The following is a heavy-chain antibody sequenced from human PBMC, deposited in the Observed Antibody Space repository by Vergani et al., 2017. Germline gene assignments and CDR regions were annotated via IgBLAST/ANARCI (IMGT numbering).Heavy chain of an antibody. V-gene: IGHV4-39*07. Sequence: QLQLQESGPGLVKPSETLSLPCTVSGGSISSSSYYWGWIRQPPGKGLEWIGSIYYSGSTYYNPSHKSRVTISVDTSKNKFSLKLSSVTAADTAVYYCARHIAAAGTPWYFDLWGRGTLVTVSS. J-gene: IGHJ2*01. D-gene: IGHD6-13*01. CDR3: ARHIAAAGTPWYFDL. CDR2: IYYSGST. CDR1: GGSISSSSYY.